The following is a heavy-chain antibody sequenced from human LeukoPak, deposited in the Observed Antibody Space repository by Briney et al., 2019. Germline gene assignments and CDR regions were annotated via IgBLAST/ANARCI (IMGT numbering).Heavy chain of an antibody. Sequence: PSETLSLTCTVSGGSISSYYWSWIRQPPGKGLEWIGYIYYSGSTNYNPSLKSRVTIPVDTSKNQFSLKLSPVTAADTAVYYCAGTYYYDSSGYYDELPFDYWGQGTLVTASS. CDR3: AGTYYYDSSGYYDELPFDY. CDR2: IYYSGST. J-gene: IGHJ4*02. V-gene: IGHV4-59*01. D-gene: IGHD3-22*01. CDR1: GGSISSYY.